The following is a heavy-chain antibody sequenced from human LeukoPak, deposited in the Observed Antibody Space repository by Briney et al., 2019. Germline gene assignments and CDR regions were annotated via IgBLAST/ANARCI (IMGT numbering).Heavy chain of an antibody. CDR1: GYSFSSYW. D-gene: IGHD6-19*01. CDR3: ARHWYSSGLYAIDY. V-gene: IGHV5-51*01. CDR2: IYPGDSGT. J-gene: IGHJ4*02. Sequence: GESLKISCKGSGYSFSSYWIGWVRQMPGKGLEWMGIIYPGDSGTRNSPSFQGQVTISADKSISTAYLQWSSLKASDTAMYYCARHWYSSGLYAIDYWGQGTLATVSS.